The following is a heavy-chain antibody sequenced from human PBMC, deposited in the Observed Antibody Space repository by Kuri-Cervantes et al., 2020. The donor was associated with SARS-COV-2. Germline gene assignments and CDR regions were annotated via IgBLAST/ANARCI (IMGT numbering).Heavy chain of an antibody. J-gene: IGHJ4*02. CDR2: ISYDGSNK. Sequence: GGSLRLSCAASGFTFSSYAMHWVRQAPGKGLEWVAVISYDGSNKYYADSVKGRFTISRDNSKNTLYLQMNSLRAEDTAVYYCARDPHNCWGQGTLVTVSS. D-gene: IGHD5-24*01. V-gene: IGHV3-30-3*01. CDR3: ARDPHNC. CDR1: GFTFSSYA.